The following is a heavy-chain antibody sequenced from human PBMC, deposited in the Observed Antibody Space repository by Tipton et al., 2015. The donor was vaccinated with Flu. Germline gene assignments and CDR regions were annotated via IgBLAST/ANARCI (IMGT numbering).Heavy chain of an antibody. CDR3: AKEGSYNILTNYYNKGVDP. Sequence: GLVKPSETLSLTCAVYGGSFSGYYWSWIRQPPGKGLEWIGEINHSGSTNYNPSLKSRVTISVDTSKNQFSLKPSSVTAADTAVYYCAKEGSYNILTNYYNKGVDPWGQGTLVIVSS. J-gene: IGHJ5*02. D-gene: IGHD3-9*01. CDR2: INHSGST. CDR1: GGSFSGYY. V-gene: IGHV4-34*01.